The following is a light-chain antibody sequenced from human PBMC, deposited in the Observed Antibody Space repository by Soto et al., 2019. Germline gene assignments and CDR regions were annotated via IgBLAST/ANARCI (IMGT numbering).Light chain of an antibody. Sequence: ASQSVSRSYLAWYQQKAGQAPRLLIYAALNRATGIPDRCSGSGAGTDFSLAISRLEPEDFAVYYCQQSGSSPPTFGQGTKVDIK. CDR3: QQSGSSPPT. V-gene: IGKV3-20*01. CDR1: QSVSRSY. J-gene: IGKJ1*01. CDR2: AAL.